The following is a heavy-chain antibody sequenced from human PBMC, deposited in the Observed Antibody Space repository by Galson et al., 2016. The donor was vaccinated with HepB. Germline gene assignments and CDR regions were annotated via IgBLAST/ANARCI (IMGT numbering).Heavy chain of an antibody. Sequence: TLSLTCTVSGVSISSVSYYWGWIRQPAGKGLEWIGRIYTNGGPNYNPSLKSRVTISIDSSENQFFLNPTSVTAADTSVYYCARITISAHPYFDYCGQGTLVSVSS. CDR3: ARITISAHPYFDY. J-gene: IGHJ4*02. CDR1: GVSISSVSYY. CDR2: IYTNGGP. D-gene: IGHD3-10*01. V-gene: IGHV4-61*02.